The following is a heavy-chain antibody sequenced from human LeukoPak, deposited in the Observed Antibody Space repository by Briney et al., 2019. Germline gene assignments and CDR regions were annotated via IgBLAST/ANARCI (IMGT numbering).Heavy chain of an antibody. J-gene: IGHJ6*02. CDR3: ASEPGLSRGAGYAMDV. D-gene: IGHD3-22*01. Sequence: GGSLRLSCAVSGFTFSTYWMSWVRRAPGRGLEWLTLVLDNTDFAYHADSVKGRFIISRDTSKNVVYLQMNSLRPEDTAVYYCASEPGLSRGAGYAMDVWGQGTTVTVSS. CDR1: GFTFSTYW. CDR2: VLDNTDFA. V-gene: IGHV3-30-3*01.